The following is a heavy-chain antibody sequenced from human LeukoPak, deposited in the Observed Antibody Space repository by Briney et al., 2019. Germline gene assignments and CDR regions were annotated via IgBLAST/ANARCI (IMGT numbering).Heavy chain of an antibody. CDR1: GGSISSGDYY. CDR2: IYYSGST. V-gene: IGHV4-30-4*01. CDR3: ARTLYYYDSSGYYPSNDAFDI. D-gene: IGHD3-22*01. J-gene: IGHJ3*02. Sequence: SETLSLTCTVSGGSISSGDYYWSWIRQPPGKGLEWIGYIYYSGSTYYNPSLKSRVTISVDTSKNQFSLKLSSVTAADTAVYYCARTLYYYDSSGYYPSNDAFDIWGQGTMVTVSS.